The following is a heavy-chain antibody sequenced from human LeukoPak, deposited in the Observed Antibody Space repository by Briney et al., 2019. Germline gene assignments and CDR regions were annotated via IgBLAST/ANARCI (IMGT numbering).Heavy chain of an antibody. CDR1: GFSFSTYS. Sequence: GGSLRLSCVASGFSFSTYSMNWVRQAPGKGLEWVSYISRSNTIYYSDSVKGRFTVSRDNAKDSIFLQMNSLRAEDTAVYYCAKDNMTTLFYFDYWGQGTLVTVS. CDR3: AKDNMTTLFYFDY. V-gene: IGHV3-48*01. CDR2: ISRSNTI. J-gene: IGHJ4*02. D-gene: IGHD4-11*01.